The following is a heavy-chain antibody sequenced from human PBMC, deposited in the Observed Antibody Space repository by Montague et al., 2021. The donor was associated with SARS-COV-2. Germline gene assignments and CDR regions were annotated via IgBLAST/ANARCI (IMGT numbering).Heavy chain of an antibody. V-gene: IGHV4-28*01. J-gene: IGHJ4*02. CDR1: GDSITGSHW. Sequence: SETLSLTCAVSGDSITGSHWWGWVRQHPGKGLEWIAYINYAASTLYNPSLKIRVTMSVDTSKNQFSLKLRSVTTVDTAVYFCARSGSAWTLHYWGQGTLVTVSS. CDR3: ARSGSAWTLHY. D-gene: IGHD6-25*01. CDR2: INYAAST.